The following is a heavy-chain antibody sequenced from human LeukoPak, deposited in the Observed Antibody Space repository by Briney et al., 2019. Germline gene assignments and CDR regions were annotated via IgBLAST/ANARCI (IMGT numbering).Heavy chain of an antibody. V-gene: IGHV1-2*02. D-gene: IGHD5-24*01. CDR3: AREGRNGYNEGYFDY. J-gene: IGHJ4*02. CDR2: INPNSGGT. Sequence: ASVKVSCKASGGTFSSYAISWVRQAPGQGLDWMGWINPNSGGTKYAQNFQGRVTLTTDTSINTAYMELSSLRSDDTAVYYCAREGRNGYNEGYFDYWGQGTLVTVSS. CDR1: GGTFSSYA.